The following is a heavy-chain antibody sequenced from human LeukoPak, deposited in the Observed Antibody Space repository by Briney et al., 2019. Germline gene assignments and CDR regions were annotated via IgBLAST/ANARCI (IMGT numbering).Heavy chain of an antibody. J-gene: IGHJ6*03. CDR3: ARAPLDYYYYMDV. CDR2: ISYDGSNK. Sequence: GGSLRLSCAASGFTFSSYAMHWVRQAPGKGLEWVAVISYDGSNKYYADSVKGRFTISRDNSKNTLYLQMNSLRAEDTAVYYCARAPLDYYYYMDVWGKRTTVTGSS. CDR1: GFTFSSYA. V-gene: IGHV3-30*01.